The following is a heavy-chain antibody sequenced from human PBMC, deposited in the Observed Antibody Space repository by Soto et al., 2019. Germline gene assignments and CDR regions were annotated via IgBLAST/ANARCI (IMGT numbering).Heavy chain of an antibody. CDR1: GFTYTRYS. V-gene: IGHV3-21*06. J-gene: IGHJ4*02. CDR2: ISSTTNYI. CDR3: ARESEDLTSNFDY. Sequence: GGTLRLSCAASGFTYTRYSMNWVRQAPGKGLEWVSSISSTTNYIYYGDSMKGRFTISRDNAKNSLYLEMNSLRAEDTAVYYCARESEDLTSNFDYWGQGTLVTVSS.